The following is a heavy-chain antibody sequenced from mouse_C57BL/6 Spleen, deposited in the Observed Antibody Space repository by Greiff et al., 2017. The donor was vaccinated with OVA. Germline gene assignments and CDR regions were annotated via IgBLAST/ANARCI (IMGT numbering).Heavy chain of an antibody. V-gene: IGHV5-17*01. CDR3: ASLFYGNYFDY. CDR2: ISSGSSTI. Sequence: EVMLMESGGGLVKPGGSLKLSCAASGFTFSDYGMHWVRQAPEKGLEWVAYISSGSSTIYYADTVKGRFTISRDNAKNTLFLQMTSLRSEDTAMYYCASLFYGNYFDYWGQGTTLTVSS. J-gene: IGHJ2*01. D-gene: IGHD2-1*01. CDR1: GFTFSDYG.